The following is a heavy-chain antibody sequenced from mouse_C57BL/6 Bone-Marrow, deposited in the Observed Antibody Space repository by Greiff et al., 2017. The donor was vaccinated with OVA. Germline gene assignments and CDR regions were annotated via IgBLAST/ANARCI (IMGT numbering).Heavy chain of an antibody. CDR3: ARRRGLLLRSYYAMDY. Sequence: QVQLQQSGAELVKPGASVKISCKASGYTFTDYYINWVKQRPGQGLEWIGKIGPGSGSTYYNEKFKGKATLTADKSSSTAYMQLSSLTSEDSAVYFCARRRGLLLRSYYAMDYWGQGTSVTVSS. CDR2: IGPGSGST. D-gene: IGHD1-1*01. V-gene: IGHV1-77*01. J-gene: IGHJ4*01. CDR1: GYTFTDYY.